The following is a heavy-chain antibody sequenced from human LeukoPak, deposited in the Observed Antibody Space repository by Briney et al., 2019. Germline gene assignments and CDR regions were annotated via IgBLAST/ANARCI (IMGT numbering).Heavy chain of an antibody. CDR3: AKEDYDFWSGSGYYMDV. CDR2: ISYDGSNK. Sequence: GGSLRLSCAASGFTFSSYGMHWVRQAPGKGLEWVAVISYDGSNKYYADSVKGRFTISRDNSKNTLYLQMNSLRAEDTAVYYCAKEDYDFWSGSGYYMDVWGKGTTVTISS. J-gene: IGHJ6*03. V-gene: IGHV3-30*18. CDR1: GFTFSSYG. D-gene: IGHD3-3*01.